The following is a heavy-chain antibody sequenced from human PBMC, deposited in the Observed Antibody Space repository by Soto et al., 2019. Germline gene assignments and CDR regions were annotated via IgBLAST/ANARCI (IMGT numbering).Heavy chain of an antibody. V-gene: IGHV1-69*13. Sequence: ASVKVSCKASGGTFSSYAISWVRQAPGQGLEWMGGIIPIFGTANYAQKFQGRVTITADESTSTAYMELSSLRSEDTAVYYCAREAQTYYDFWSGYSDRYYYYGMDVWGQGTTVTVSS. D-gene: IGHD3-3*01. CDR2: IIPIFGTA. J-gene: IGHJ6*02. CDR3: AREAQTYYDFWSGYSDRYYYYGMDV. CDR1: GGTFSSYA.